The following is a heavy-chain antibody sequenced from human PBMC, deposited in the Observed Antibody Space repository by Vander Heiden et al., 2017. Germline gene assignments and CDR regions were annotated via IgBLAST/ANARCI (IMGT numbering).Heavy chain of an antibody. J-gene: IGHJ6*02. CDR3: AKDMRGHSYYGMDV. Sequence: EVQLVESGGGLVQPGRSLRLPCAASGFTFDGYVRNWVRQAPGKGLECVSGITWNSGSIAYADSVKGRFTISRDNAKNSLYLQMTSLRVENTAVYYCAKDMRGHSYYGMDVWGQGTTVTVSS. CDR2: ITWNSGSI. CDR1: GFTFDGYV. V-gene: IGHV3-9*01.